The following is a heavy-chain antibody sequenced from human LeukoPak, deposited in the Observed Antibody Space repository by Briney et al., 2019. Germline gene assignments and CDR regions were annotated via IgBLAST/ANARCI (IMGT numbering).Heavy chain of an antibody. Sequence: GGSLRLSCAASGFTFSSYWMSWVRQAPGKGLEWVANIKQDGSEKYYVDSVKGRFTISRDNAKNSLYLQMNSLRAEDTAVYYCARGVVSGSYHPLFDYWGQGTLVTVSS. CDR2: IKQDGSEK. D-gene: IGHD1-26*01. V-gene: IGHV3-7*01. J-gene: IGHJ4*02. CDR3: ARGVVSGSYHPLFDY. CDR1: GFTFSSYW.